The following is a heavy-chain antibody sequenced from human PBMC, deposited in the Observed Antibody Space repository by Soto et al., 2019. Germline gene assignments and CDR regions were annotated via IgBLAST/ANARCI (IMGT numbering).Heavy chain of an antibody. CDR1: GFTFSSYE. CDR3: ARDPAISSGKFDYGLDV. D-gene: IGHD5-18*01. J-gene: IGHJ6*02. Sequence: GGSLRLSCAVSGFTFSSYEMNWVRQAPGKGLEWVSYIGTSGKTIYYADSVRGRFTISRDNAKNSLYLQMNSLRAEDTAVYFCARDPAISSGKFDYGLDVWGRGTTVTVSS. V-gene: IGHV3-48*03. CDR2: IGTSGKTI.